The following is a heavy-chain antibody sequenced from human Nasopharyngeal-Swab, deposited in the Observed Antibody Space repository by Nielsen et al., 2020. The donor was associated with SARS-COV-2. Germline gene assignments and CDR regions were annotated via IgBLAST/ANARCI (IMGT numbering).Heavy chain of an antibody. D-gene: IGHD3/OR15-3a*01. Sequence: WIRQPPGKALEWLALIDWDDDKYYSTSLKTRLTISKDTSENQVVLTMTNMDPVDTATYYCARIPPLDYYFDYWGQGTLVTVSS. CDR3: ARIPPLDYYFDY. V-gene: IGHV2-70*01. J-gene: IGHJ4*02. CDR2: IDWDDDK.